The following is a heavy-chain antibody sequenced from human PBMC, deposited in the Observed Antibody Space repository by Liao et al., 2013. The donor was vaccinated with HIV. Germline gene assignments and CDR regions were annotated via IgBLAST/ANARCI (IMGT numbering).Heavy chain of an antibody. CDR2: INHSGST. V-gene: IGHV4-34*01. J-gene: IGHJ3*02. Sequence: QVQLQQWGAGLLKPSETLSLTCAVYGGSFSGYYWSWIRQPPGKGLEWIGEINHSGSTNYNPSLKSRVTISVDTSKNQFSLKLSSVTAADTAVYYCARVVRGVRVYAFDIWAKGQWSPSLQ. CDR3: ARVVRGVRVYAFDI. D-gene: IGHD3-10*02. CDR1: GGSFSGYY.